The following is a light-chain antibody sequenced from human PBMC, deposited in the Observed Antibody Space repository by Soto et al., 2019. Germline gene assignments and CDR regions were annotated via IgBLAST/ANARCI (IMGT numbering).Light chain of an antibody. Sequence: DVVMTQSPLSLPVTPGESASISCTSSQNLLYSNGYIYLDWYLKKPGQSPQLLIYLGSNRASGVPDRFSDSGSGTEFTLTISRVEAEDVGDYYCMQTLRTPRTFGGGTKVELK. CDR1: QNLLYSNGYIY. J-gene: IGKJ4*01. CDR3: MQTLRTPRT. V-gene: IGKV2-28*01. CDR2: LGS.